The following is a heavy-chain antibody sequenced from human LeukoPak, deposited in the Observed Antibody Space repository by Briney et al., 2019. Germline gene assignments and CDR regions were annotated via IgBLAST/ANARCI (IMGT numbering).Heavy chain of an antibody. CDR2: LTGSVGGT. J-gene: IGHJ4*02. V-gene: IGHV3-23*01. CDR3: GKGVTTVTKAYDY. CDR1: GFTFSSFA. D-gene: IGHD4-17*01. Sequence: PGGSLRLSCAASGFTFSSFAMSWVRQAPGKGLEWVSSLTGSVGGTYYADSVKGRFTISRDNSKNTMYLQMNNLRAEDTAVYYCGKGVTTVTKAYDYRGQGTLVTVSS.